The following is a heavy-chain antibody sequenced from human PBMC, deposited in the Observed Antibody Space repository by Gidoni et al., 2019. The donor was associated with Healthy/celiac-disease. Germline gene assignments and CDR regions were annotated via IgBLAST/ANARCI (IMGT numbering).Heavy chain of an antibody. Sequence: QLQLQESGPGLVKPSETLSLTCTVSGGSISSSSYYWGWIRQPPGKGLEWIGSIYYSGSTYYNPSLKSRVTISVDTSKNQFSLKLSSVTAADTAVYYCARGGYLAVALGNWGQGTLVTVSS. CDR3: ARGGYLAVALGN. V-gene: IGHV4-39*07. CDR2: IYYSGST. D-gene: IGHD6-19*01. J-gene: IGHJ4*02. CDR1: GGSISSSSYY.